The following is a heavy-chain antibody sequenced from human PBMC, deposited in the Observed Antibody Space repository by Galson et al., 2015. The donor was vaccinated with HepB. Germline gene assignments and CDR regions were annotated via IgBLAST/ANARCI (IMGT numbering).Heavy chain of an antibody. Sequence: SCKASGYTFTSYGISWVRQAPGQGLEWMGWISAYNGNTNYAQKLQGRVTMTTDTSTSTAYMELRSLRSDDTAVYYCARPYCSGGSCYFDIWGQGTMVTVSS. CDR1: GYTFTSYG. CDR2: ISAYNGNT. V-gene: IGHV1-18*01. CDR3: ARPYCSGGSCYFDI. D-gene: IGHD2-15*01. J-gene: IGHJ3*02.